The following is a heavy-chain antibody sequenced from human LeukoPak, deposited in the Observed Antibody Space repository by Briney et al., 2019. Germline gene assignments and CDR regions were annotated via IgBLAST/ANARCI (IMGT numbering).Heavy chain of an antibody. CDR2: ISYDGSDK. V-gene: IGHV3-30*04. CDR3: TRRGGDDYFDY. D-gene: IGHD2-21*02. CDR1: GFPFSTYA. J-gene: IGHJ4*02. Sequence: GTSLRLSCAASGFPFSTYAMHWVRQAPGKGLEWVAVISYDGSDKYYADSVKGRYTISRDNSKNTLYLQMNSLRGEDTAVYYCTRRGGDDYFDYWGQGTLVTVSS.